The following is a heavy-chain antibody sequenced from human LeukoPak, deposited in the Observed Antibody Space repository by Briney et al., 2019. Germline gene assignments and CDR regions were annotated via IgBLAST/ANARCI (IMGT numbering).Heavy chain of an antibody. V-gene: IGHV4-59*01. J-gene: IGHJ4*02. CDR1: GGSISSYY. Sequence: SETLCLTCTVSGGSISSYYWSWIRQPPGKGLEWIGYIYYSGSTNYNPSLKSRVTISVDTSKNHFSLKLSSVTAADTAVYYCARGQWLPVFDFWGQGTLVTVSS. CDR2: IYYSGST. D-gene: IGHD3-22*01. CDR3: ARGQWLPVFDF.